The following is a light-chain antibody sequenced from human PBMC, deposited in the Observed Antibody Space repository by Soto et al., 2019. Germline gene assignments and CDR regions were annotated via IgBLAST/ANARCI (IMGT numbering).Light chain of an antibody. Sequence: SYELTQPPSVSVSPGQTARITCSGDALPKKYAYWYQQKSGQAPVLVIYEDSKRPSGIPERFSGSSSGTMATLTISGAQGXXXXXXXXXXTDSSGNQGVFGGGTKLTVL. J-gene: IGLJ2*01. CDR3: XXTDSSGNQGV. CDR2: EDS. V-gene: IGLV3-10*01. CDR1: ALPKKY.